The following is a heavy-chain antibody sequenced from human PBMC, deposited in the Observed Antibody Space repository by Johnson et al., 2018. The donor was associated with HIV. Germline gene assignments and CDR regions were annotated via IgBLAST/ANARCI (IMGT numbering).Heavy chain of an antibody. Sequence: VQLVESGGGLVQPGGSLRLSCAASGFSFSGYDMHWVRQVSGVGLEWVSAIGTAGDTYYADSVRGRCTISRDNAKNTLYLQMNSLRAEDTAVYYCARGGVVTAIPHAFDIWGQGTMVTVSS. CDR3: ARGGVVTAIPHAFDI. CDR2: IGTAGDT. CDR1: GFSFSGYD. V-gene: IGHV3-13*04. D-gene: IGHD2-21*02. J-gene: IGHJ3*02.